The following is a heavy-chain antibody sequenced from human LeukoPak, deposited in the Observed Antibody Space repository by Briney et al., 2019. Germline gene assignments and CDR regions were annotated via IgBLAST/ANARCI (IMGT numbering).Heavy chain of an antibody. CDR1: GGSFSGYY. V-gene: IGHV4-34*01. D-gene: IGHD6-13*01. CDR3: ASLAAAAARGDY. J-gene: IGHJ4*02. CDR2: INHSGST. Sequence: SETLSLTCAVYGGSFSGYYWSWIRRPPGKGLEWIGEINHSGSTNYNPSLKSRVTISVDTSKNQFSLKLSSVTAADTAVYYCASLAAAAARGDYWGQGTLVTVSS.